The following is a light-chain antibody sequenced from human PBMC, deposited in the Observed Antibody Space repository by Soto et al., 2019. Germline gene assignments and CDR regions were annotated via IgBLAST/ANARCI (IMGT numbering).Light chain of an antibody. CDR1: SSDVGSYNL. V-gene: IGLV2-23*02. J-gene: IGLJ1*01. CDR3: CSYADTSTLYV. Sequence: QSALTQPASVSGSPGQSITISCTGTSSDVGSYNLVAWYQQHPGKAPKLMIYEVTKRPSGVSNRFSGSKSGNTASLTISGIHAEDEADYYCCSYADTSTLYVFGTGTKVTVL. CDR2: EVT.